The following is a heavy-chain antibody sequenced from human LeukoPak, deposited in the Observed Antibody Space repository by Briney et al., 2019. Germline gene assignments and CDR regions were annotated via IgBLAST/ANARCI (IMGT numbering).Heavy chain of an antibody. CDR3: ARAKFSGAWFGELFGSERPDAFDI. J-gene: IGHJ3*02. CDR2: IYHSGST. V-gene: IGHV4-30-2*01. CDR1: GGSISSGGYS. Sequence: SQTLSLNCAVSGGSISSGGYSWSWLRQPPGKGLEWIGYIYHSGSTYYNPSLKSRVTISVDRSKNQFSLKLSSVTAADTAVYYCARAKFSGAWFGELFGSERPDAFDIWGQGTMVTVSS. D-gene: IGHD3-10*01.